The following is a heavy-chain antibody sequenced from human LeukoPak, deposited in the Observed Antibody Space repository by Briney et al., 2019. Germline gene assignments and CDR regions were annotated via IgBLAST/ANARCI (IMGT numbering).Heavy chain of an antibody. Sequence: SETLSLTCTVSGGSISSYYWSWIRQPPGKGLEWIGYIYYSGSTNYNPSLKSRVTISVDTSKNQFSLKLSSVTAADTAVYYCAREGARWEPSFSAFDIWGQGTMVTVSS. CDR3: AREGARWEPSFSAFDI. D-gene: IGHD1-26*01. CDR2: IYYSGST. V-gene: IGHV4-59*01. J-gene: IGHJ3*02. CDR1: GGSISSYY.